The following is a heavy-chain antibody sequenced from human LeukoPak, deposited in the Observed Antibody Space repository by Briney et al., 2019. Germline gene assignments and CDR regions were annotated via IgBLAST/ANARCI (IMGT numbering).Heavy chain of an antibody. CDR2: IYYSGTT. Sequence: SETLSLTCTVSGGSMSSYYWSWIRQPPVKGLEWIGYIYYSGTTNYNPSLKSRVTISVDTSKNQFSLKLRSVTAADTAVYYWARGVYIAAAQYGYWGQGTLVTVSS. CDR1: GGSMSSYY. CDR3: ARGVYIAAAQYGY. D-gene: IGHD6-13*01. V-gene: IGHV4-59*01. J-gene: IGHJ4*02.